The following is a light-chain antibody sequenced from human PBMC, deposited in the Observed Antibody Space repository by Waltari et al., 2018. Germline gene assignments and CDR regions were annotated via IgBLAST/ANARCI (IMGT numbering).Light chain of an antibody. CDR1: SSDVGAYNY. V-gene: IGLV2-11*01. J-gene: IGLJ3*02. CDR2: DVS. CDR3: CSDAGSSTLV. Sequence: QSALTQPRSVSGSPGQSVTISCTGTSSDVGAYNYVSWYQQHPARAPKLMIYDVSERPAGVAARFSGSKSGNTATLTISGLQADDGADYYCCSDAGSSTLVFGGGTTLTVV.